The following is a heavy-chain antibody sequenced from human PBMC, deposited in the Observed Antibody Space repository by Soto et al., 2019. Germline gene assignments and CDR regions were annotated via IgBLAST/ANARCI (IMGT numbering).Heavy chain of an antibody. CDR3: ATRGSGSYYDY. D-gene: IGHD1-26*01. J-gene: IGHJ4*02. Sequence: EVQLLESGGGLVQPGGSLRLFCAASGFTFSSYAMRWVRQAPGKGLEWVSAISGSGGSTYYADSVKGRFTISRDNSKNTLYLQLNSLRAEDTAVYYCATRGSGSYYDYWRQGTLVTVSS. CDR2: ISGSGGST. V-gene: IGHV3-23*01. CDR1: GFTFSSYA.